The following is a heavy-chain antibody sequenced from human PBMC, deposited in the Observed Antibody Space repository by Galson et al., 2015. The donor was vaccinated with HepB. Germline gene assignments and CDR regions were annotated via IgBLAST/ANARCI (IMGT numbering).Heavy chain of an antibody. CDR1: GYTFTSYA. CDR2: INTGNGIT. Sequence: SVKVSCKASGYTFTSYAIHWVRQAPGQRLEWMGWINTGNGITKYSQKFQGRVTISRGTSASTAYMELSSLRSEDTAVYYCAGDYYYDASGLGSWGQGTLVTVSS. D-gene: IGHD3-22*01. J-gene: IGHJ4*02. V-gene: IGHV1-3*04. CDR3: AGDYYYDASGLGS.